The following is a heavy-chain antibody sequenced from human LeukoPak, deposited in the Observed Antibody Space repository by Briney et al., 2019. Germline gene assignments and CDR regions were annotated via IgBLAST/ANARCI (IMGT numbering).Heavy chain of an antibody. D-gene: IGHD6-13*01. CDR3: ARDKMRIAAAGIYYY. CDR2: ISSSVSTI. V-gene: IGHV3-11*04. Sequence: GGPLRLSCAASGFTFSDYYMSWIRQAPGKGLEWVSYISSSVSTIYYAASVKGRFTISRDNAKSSLYLQMNSLRAEDTAVYYCARDKMRIAAAGIYYYWGQGTLVTVSS. CDR1: GFTFSDYY. J-gene: IGHJ4*02.